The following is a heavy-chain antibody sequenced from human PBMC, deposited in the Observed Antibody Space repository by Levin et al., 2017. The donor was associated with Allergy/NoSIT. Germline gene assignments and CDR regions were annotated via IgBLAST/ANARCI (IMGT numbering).Heavy chain of an antibody. CDR3: ASSSHTTPTGT. CDR1: GFTFSSYA. CDR2: ISYDGSNK. Sequence: GESLKISCAASGFTFSSYAMHWVRQAPGKGLEWVAVISYDGSNKYYADSVKGRFTISRDNSKNTLYLQMNSLRAEDTAVYYCASSSHTTPTGTWGQGTLVTVSS. D-gene: IGHD1-1*01. V-gene: IGHV3-30-3*01. J-gene: IGHJ4*02.